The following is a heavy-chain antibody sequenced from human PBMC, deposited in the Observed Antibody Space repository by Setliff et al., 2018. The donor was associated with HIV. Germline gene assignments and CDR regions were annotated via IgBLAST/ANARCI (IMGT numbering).Heavy chain of an antibody. Sequence: ASVKVSCKASGYTFSNYVMQWVRQAPGQRLEWMGWINVGNGNTKYSEKFQGRVTITRNTSISTAYMELSSLRSGDTAVYYCARGVFLSGSGWYIVYYFDYWGQGTLVTVSS. J-gene: IGHJ4*02. V-gene: IGHV1-3*01. CDR1: GYTFSNYV. D-gene: IGHD6-19*01. CDR2: INVGNGNT. CDR3: ARGVFLSGSGWYIVYYFDY.